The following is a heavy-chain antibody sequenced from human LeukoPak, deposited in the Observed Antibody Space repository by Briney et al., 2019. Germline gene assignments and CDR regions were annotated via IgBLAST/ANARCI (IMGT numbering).Heavy chain of an antibody. D-gene: IGHD6-19*01. CDR2: ISFTSGYI. CDR3: ARDRGSGWFYDIDY. Sequence: PGGSLRLSCAASGFTFSSYSMNWVRQAPGKGLDWVSSISFTSGYIYYADSVKGRFTISRDNAKNSLCLQMNSLRAEDTAVYYCARDRGSGWFYDIDYWGQGTLVTVSS. CDR1: GFTFSSYS. J-gene: IGHJ4*02. V-gene: IGHV3-21*01.